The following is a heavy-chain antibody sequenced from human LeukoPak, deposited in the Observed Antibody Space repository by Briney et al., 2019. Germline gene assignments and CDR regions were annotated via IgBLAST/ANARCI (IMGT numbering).Heavy chain of an antibody. Sequence: GSVTVSCKAYGYTFTSYDINWVGQAPGQGLERRGWMNRKSGNTGYAQKFQGRVTMTRNTSISTAYMELSSLRSEDTAVYYCARAAKLCSGGGCYEVRCFDPWGQGTLVTVSS. V-gene: IGHV1-8*01. CDR2: MNRKSGNT. CDR3: ARAAKLCSGGGCYEVRCFDP. CDR1: GYTFTSYD. D-gene: IGHD2-15*01. J-gene: IGHJ5*02.